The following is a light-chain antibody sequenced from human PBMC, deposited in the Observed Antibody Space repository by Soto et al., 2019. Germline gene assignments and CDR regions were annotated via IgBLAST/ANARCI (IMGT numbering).Light chain of an antibody. V-gene: IGLV2-8*01. CDR2: AVS. Sequence: QSALTQPPSASGSPGQSVTISCTGTSSDVGAYKYVSWYQHHPGKAPKLVIYAVSERPSRVPDRFSGSNSGNTASLTVSGLQAEYQADYFCLSYTRSTIYVLGTGTKLTVL. J-gene: IGLJ1*01. CDR3: LSYTRSTIYV. CDR1: SSDVGAYKY.